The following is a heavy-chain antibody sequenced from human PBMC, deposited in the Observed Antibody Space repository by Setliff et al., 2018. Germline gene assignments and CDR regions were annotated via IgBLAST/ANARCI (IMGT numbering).Heavy chain of an antibody. Sequence: PSETLSLTCTVSDDTFSGASIWSWIRQPPEKGLEFIGYVYPSGAAKYDPPLESRVTMSVAASKNQFSLRMNSVTAADTAVYYCAKGGTYRYFDFWGPGTLVTVSS. CDR1: DDTFSGAS. CDR3: AKGGTYRYFDF. J-gene: IGHJ4*02. V-gene: IGHV4-59*01. CDR2: VYPSGAA.